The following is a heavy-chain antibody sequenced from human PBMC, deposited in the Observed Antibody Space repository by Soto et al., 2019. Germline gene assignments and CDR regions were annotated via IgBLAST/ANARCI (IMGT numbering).Heavy chain of an antibody. CDR1: GFTFSSYA. CDR3: AKAPSWYPKDFDY. V-gene: IGHV3-23*01. J-gene: IGHJ4*02. Sequence: TGGSLRISCAASGFTFSSYAMSWVRQAPGKGLEWVSAISGSGGSTYYADSVKGRFTISRDNSKNTLYLQMNSLRAEDTAVYYCAKAPSWYPKDFDYWGQGTLVTVSS. CDR2: ISGSGGST. D-gene: IGHD6-13*01.